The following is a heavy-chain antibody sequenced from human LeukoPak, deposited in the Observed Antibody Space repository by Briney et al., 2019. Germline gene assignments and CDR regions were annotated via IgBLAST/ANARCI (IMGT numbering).Heavy chain of an antibody. Sequence: PGGSLRLSCAASGFTFSSSYSMNWVRQAAGKGPEWVSVVYSGGTTYYADSVKGRFTISRDSSKNTVFLQMDNLRGEDTAVYYCVRLSPSGFDGAFEFWGQGTMVTVSS. CDR2: VYSGGTT. CDR3: VRLSPSGFDGAFEF. D-gene: IGHD3-16*01. J-gene: IGHJ3*01. CDR1: GFTFSSSYS. V-gene: IGHV3-53*01.